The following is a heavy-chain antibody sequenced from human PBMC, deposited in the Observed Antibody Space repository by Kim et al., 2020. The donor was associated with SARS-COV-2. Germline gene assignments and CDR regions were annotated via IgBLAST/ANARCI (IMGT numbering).Heavy chain of an antibody. CDR2: IHSGDART. J-gene: IGHJ5*02. Sequence: GESLKISCKGFGYTFTTSWIGWVRQMPGKDLEWMGIIHSGDARTRYSPSFQGQVTISADKSISTAYLHGSSLRASDTAIYYCARRVGAASGTKYNWFDPWGRGTLVTVSS. CDR1: GYTFTTSW. D-gene: IGHD6-13*01. CDR3: ARRVGAASGTKYNWFDP. V-gene: IGHV5-51*01.